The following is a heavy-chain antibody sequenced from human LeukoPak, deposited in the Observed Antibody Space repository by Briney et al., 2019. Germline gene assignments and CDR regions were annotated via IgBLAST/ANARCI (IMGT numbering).Heavy chain of an antibody. Sequence: GGSLRPSCAASGFTFSHYAMHWVRQAPGKGLEWVGRIKTKTEGETTDYAAPVKGRITVSRDDPKNTLYLQMNSLKTEDTAVYYCATVQAGNNYVPFDYRGQGTLVTVSS. J-gene: IGHJ4*02. CDR1: GFTFSHYA. CDR3: ATVQAGNNYVPFDY. V-gene: IGHV3-15*01. CDR2: IKTKTEGETT. D-gene: IGHD1/OR15-1a*01.